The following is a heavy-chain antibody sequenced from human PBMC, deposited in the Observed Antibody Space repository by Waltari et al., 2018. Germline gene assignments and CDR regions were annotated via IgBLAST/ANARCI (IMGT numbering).Heavy chain of an antibody. Sequence: QVQLVQSGAEVKKPGASVKVSCKASGYTFTGYYMHWVRQAPGQGLEWMGWINPTSGGTNYAQKVQGRVTMTRDTSISTAYMELSRLRSDDTAVYYCATRGYSYGRGEIDYWGQGTLVTVSS. V-gene: IGHV1-2*02. D-gene: IGHD5-18*01. CDR1: GYTFTGYY. CDR3: ATRGYSYGRGEIDY. CDR2: INPTSGGT. J-gene: IGHJ4*02.